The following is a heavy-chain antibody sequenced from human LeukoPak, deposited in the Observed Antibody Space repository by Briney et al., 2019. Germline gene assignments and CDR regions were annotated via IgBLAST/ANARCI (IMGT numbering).Heavy chain of an antibody. D-gene: IGHD1-14*01. V-gene: IGHV3-21*01. CDR3: ARDFGQYNINGGYYFDY. CDR1: GFTFSIYS. J-gene: IGHJ4*02. Sequence: PGGSLRLSCAASGFTFSIYSMNWVRQAPGKGLEWVSSISSGSSNIYYADSVKGRFTISRDNAKNSLYLQMNSLRAEDTAVYYSARDFGQYNINGGYYFDYWGQGTLVTVS. CDR2: ISSGSSNI.